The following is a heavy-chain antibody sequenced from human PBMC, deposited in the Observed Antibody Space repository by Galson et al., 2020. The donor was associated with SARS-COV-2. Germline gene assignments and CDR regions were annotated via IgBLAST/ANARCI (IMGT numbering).Heavy chain of an antibody. V-gene: IGHV4-39*07. CDR1: GGSISSSSYY. D-gene: IGHD6-19*01. CDR2: IYYSGST. J-gene: IGHJ6*02. CDR3: ARVAPDGYSSGWYSYYYYGMDV. Sequence: SETLSLTCTVSGGSISSSSYYWGWIRQPPGKGLEWIGSIYYSGSTYYNPSLKSRVTISVDTSKNQFSLKLSSVTAADTAVYYCARVAPDGYSSGWYSYYYYGMDVWGQGTTVTVSS.